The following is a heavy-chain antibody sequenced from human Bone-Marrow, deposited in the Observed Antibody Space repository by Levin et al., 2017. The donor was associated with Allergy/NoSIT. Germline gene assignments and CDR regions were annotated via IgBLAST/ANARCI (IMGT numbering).Heavy chain of an antibody. CDR1: GSSISSGYF. D-gene: IGHD2-21*02. V-gene: IGHV4-38-2*02. J-gene: IGHJ6*02. CDR2: MYHTGST. CDR3: VKGIYREGWTAAMDV. Sequence: SETLSLTCTVSGSSISSGYFWGWVRQSPGKGLEWIASMYHTGSTYDNPSLRSRVDISLDTSRNEISLKLRSVSAAATATYYCVKGIYREGWTAAMDVWGQGTTVSVSS.